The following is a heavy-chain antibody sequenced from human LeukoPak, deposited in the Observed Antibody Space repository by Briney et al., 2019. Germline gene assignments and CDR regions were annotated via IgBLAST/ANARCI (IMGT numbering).Heavy chain of an antibody. CDR2: IKQDGTEK. CDR3: ARPTTVTMVDAFNI. J-gene: IGHJ3*02. Sequence: RSLRLSCAAAGFNFSNYWMTWVRQVPGKGLEWVANIKQDGTEKYYVDSVKGRFTISRDNAKNSLYLQMNSLRAVDTAVYFCARPTTVTMVDAFNIWGLGTMVTVSS. D-gene: IGHD4-17*01. CDR1: GFNFSNYW. V-gene: IGHV3-7*04.